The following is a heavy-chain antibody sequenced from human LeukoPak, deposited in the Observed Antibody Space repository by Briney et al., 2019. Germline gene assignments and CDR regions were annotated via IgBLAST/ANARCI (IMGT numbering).Heavy chain of an antibody. CDR2: ISAYNGDT. V-gene: IGHV1-18*01. CDR3: AKDMVYSYDY. D-gene: IGHD2-15*01. Sequence: GASVKVSCKASGYTFTTSGISWVRQAPGQGLEWMGWISAYNGDTNYAQKLQGRVTMTTDTSTSTAYMELRSLRSDDTAVYYCAKDMVYSYDYWGQGTLVTVSS. J-gene: IGHJ4*02. CDR1: GYTFTTSG.